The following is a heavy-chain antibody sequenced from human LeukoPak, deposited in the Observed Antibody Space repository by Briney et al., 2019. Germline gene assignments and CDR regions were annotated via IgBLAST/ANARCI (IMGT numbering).Heavy chain of an antibody. J-gene: IGHJ6*04. CDR2: IIPIFGTA. V-gene: IGHV1-69*06. D-gene: IGHD3-10*01. CDR1: GGTFSSYA. Sequence: SVKVSCKASGGTFSSYAISWVRQAPGQGLEWMGGIIPIFGTANYAQKFQGRVTITADKSTSTAYMELSSLRSEDTAVYCCARDQYYYGSGSYYGYYYYGMDVWGKGTTVTVSS. CDR3: ARDQYYYGSGSYYGYYYYGMDV.